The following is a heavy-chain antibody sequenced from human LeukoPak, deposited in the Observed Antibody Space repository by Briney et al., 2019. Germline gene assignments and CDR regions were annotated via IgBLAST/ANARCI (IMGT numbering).Heavy chain of an antibody. V-gene: IGHV1-18*04. D-gene: IGHD3-10*01. Sequence: ASVKVSCKASGYTLTSYGISWVRQAPGQGLEWMGWISAYNGNTNYAQKLQGRVTMTTDTSTSTAYMELRSLRSDDTAVYYCARAPYYYGSGSYPYPLYYFDYWGQGTLVTVSS. CDR2: ISAYNGNT. CDR1: GYTLTSYG. CDR3: ARAPYYYGSGSYPYPLYYFDY. J-gene: IGHJ4*02.